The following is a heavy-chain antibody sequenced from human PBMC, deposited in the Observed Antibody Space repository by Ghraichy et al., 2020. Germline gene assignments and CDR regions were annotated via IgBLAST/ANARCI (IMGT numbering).Heavy chain of an antibody. CDR3: ASHIGGHDSGFDF. J-gene: IGHJ4*02. CDR2: ISGSGDIT. Sequence: GGSLRLSCEASGFTFSTYAKSWVRQAPGKGLEWVSAISGSGDITYYADSVKGRFTISRDNSKNTLYLQMNSLRDEDTAVYYCASHIGGHDSGFDFWGQGTLVTVSS. CDR1: GFTFSTYA. V-gene: IGHV3-23*01. D-gene: IGHD5-12*01.